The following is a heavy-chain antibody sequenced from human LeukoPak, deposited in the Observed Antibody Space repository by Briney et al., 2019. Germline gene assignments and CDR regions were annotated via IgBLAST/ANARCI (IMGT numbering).Heavy chain of an antibody. Sequence: SETLSLTCTVSGGSISSYYWSWIRQPAGKGLEWIGRIYTSGSTNYNPSLKSRVTMSVDTSKNQYSLKLSSLTAADTAVYYCARDDCVGGSCPQDRPYYYYYYGMDVWGQGTTVTVSS. D-gene: IGHD2-15*01. CDR3: ARDDCVGGSCPQDRPYYYYYYGMDV. CDR1: GGSISSYY. J-gene: IGHJ6*02. CDR2: IYTSGST. V-gene: IGHV4-4*07.